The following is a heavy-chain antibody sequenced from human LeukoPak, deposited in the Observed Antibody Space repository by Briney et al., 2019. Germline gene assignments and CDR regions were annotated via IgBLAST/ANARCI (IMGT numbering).Heavy chain of an antibody. D-gene: IGHD3-22*01. Sequence: PGGSLRLSCAGSGFTFSNYSINWVRQAPGKGLEWVSSISPSSHYIYYADSVRGRFTISRDNARNSLYLQMNSLRAEDTAVYYCARDQAVRGYYDYWGQGTLVTVSS. CDR2: ISPSSHYI. J-gene: IGHJ4*02. CDR3: ARDQAVRGYYDY. CDR1: GFTFSNYS. V-gene: IGHV3-21*01.